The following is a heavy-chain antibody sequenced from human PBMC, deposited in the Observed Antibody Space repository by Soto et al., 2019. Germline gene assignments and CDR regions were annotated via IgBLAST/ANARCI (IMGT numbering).Heavy chain of an antibody. D-gene: IGHD2-8*01. CDR2: TYYRSKWDY. CDR1: GDSVSTNIAT. Sequence: SQTLSLTCSISGDSVSTNIATWDWIRQSPSRGLEWLGRTYYRSKWDYDYAASVKGRININPDTSNNQVSLHLDSVTPDDTAVYYCARLIGNSWLDSWGQGTLVTVSS. J-gene: IGHJ5*01. CDR3: ARLIGNSWLDS. V-gene: IGHV6-1*01.